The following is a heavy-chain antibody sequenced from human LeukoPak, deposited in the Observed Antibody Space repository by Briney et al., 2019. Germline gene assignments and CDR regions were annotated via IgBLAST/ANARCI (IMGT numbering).Heavy chain of an antibody. CDR2: IYTSGST. CDR1: GGSISSYY. J-gene: IGHJ4*02. Sequence: SETLSLTCSVSGGSISSYYWSWIRQPAGKGLEWIGRIYTSGSTNYNPSLKSRVIMSVDTSKNQLSLNLSSVTAADTAVYYCARDSGWYGGHHSDYWGQGTLVSVSS. CDR3: ARDSGWYGGHHSDY. V-gene: IGHV4-4*07. D-gene: IGHD6-19*01.